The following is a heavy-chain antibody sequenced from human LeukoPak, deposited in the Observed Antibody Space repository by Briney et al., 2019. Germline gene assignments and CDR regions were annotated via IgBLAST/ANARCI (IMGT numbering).Heavy chain of an antibody. J-gene: IGHJ4*02. CDR1: GYTFTGYY. CDR2: INPNSGGT. CDR3: ARGDSVILRFLEWLLFDY. V-gene: IGHV1-2*02. Sequence: ASVKVSCKASGYTFTGYYMHWVRQAPGQGLEWMGWINPNSGGTNYAQKFQGRVTMTRDTSISTAYMELSRLRSDDTAVYYCARGDSVILRFLEWLLFDYWGQGTLVTVSS. D-gene: IGHD3-3*01.